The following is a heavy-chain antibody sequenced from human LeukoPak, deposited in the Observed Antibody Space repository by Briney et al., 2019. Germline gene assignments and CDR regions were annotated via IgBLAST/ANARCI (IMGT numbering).Heavy chain of an antibody. D-gene: IGHD3-22*01. Sequence: GGSLRLSCAASGFTVSSNYMSWVRQAPGKGLEWVSVIYSGGSTYYADSVKGRFTISRDNSKNTLYLQMNSLRAEDTAVYYRARVDYDSSGYPGAFDIWGQGTMVTVSS. CDR1: GFTVSSNY. CDR3: ARVDYDSSGYPGAFDI. V-gene: IGHV3-53*01. CDR2: IYSGGST. J-gene: IGHJ3*02.